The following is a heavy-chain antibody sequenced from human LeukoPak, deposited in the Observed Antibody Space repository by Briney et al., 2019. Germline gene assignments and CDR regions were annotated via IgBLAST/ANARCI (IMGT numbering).Heavy chain of an antibody. Sequence: SVKLCSKPSGATFSRYAISWVRQSPGPRLEWMGRIIPILGIATYAKKTHSRVTIPASKATITADTELSSLTSEETAVYYAATPTKAMIRGVITYGMDVWGQGTTVTVSS. V-gene: IGHV1-69*04. CDR3: ATPTKAMIRGVITYGMDV. D-gene: IGHD3-10*01. J-gene: IGHJ6*02. CDR2: IIPILGIA. CDR1: GATFSRYA.